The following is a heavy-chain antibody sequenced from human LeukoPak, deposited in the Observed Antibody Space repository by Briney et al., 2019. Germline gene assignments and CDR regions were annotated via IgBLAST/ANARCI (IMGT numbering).Heavy chain of an antibody. D-gene: IGHD3-10*01. CDR2: INSDGSST. CDR3: ARDYGSGRYLFDS. Sequence: PGGSLRLSCVASGFTFSSYWMHWVRQAPGKGLVWVSRINSDGSSTTYADSVKGRFTISRDNAKHSLYLQMNSLRAEDTAVYYCARDYGSGRYLFDSWGQGTLVIVSS. CDR1: GFTFSSYW. V-gene: IGHV3-74*01. J-gene: IGHJ4*02.